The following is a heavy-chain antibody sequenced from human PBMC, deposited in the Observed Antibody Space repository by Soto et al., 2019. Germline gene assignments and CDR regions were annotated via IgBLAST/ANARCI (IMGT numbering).Heavy chain of an antibody. Sequence: QVRLVESGGGVVQPGGSLRLSCVASGFTFSDFGMHWVRQGPGKGLEWLAVISEDAETDFHADSVKGRFTVSRDNFKESLYLQMNSLTTDDSRVYFCAKAPFRRPYYFYGMDVWGQGTTVIVSS. V-gene: IGHV3-30*18. CDR2: ISEDAETD. D-gene: IGHD3-10*01. CDR3: AKAPFRRPYYFYGMDV. J-gene: IGHJ6*02. CDR1: GFTFSDFG.